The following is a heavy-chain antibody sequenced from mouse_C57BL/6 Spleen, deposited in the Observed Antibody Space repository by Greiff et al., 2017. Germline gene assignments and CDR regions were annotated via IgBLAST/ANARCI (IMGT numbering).Heavy chain of an antibody. CDR1: GYAFSSYW. J-gene: IGHJ3*01. Sequence: VQLQQSGAELVKPGASVKISCKASGYAFSSYWMNWVKQRPGKGLEWIGQIYPGDGDTNYNGKFKGKATLTADKSSSTAYMQLSSLTSEDSAVYFCASRYYDYDPPFAYWGQGTLVTVSA. CDR2: IYPGDGDT. V-gene: IGHV1-80*01. D-gene: IGHD2-4*01. CDR3: ASRYYDYDPPFAY.